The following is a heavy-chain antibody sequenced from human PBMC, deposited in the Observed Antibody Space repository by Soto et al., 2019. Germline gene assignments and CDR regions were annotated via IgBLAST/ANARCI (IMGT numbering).Heavy chain of an antibody. CDR2: ISYDESDK. J-gene: IGHJ4*02. Sequence: GSLRLSCAASGFTFTDYAMHWVRQAPGQGLEWVSVISYDESDKYYADSVKGRFTISRDNSKNTLYLQMNSLRTEDTAVYYCVKGGWRTPSDYWGQGTLVTVSS. CDR1: GFTFTDYA. D-gene: IGHD6-19*01. V-gene: IGHV3-30-3*02. CDR3: VKGGWRTPSDY.